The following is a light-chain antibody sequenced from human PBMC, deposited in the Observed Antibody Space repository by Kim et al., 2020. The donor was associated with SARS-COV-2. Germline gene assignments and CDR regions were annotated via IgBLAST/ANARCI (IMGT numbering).Light chain of an antibody. CDR3: QQYGSSPPST. J-gene: IGKJ5*01. CDR2: GAS. CDR1: QSVSSSY. Sequence: PGERATLSCRASQSVSSSYLAWYQQKPGQAPRLLIYGASSRATGIPDRFSGSGSGTDFTLTISRLEPEDFAVYYCQQYGSSPPSTFGQGTRLEIK. V-gene: IGKV3-20*01.